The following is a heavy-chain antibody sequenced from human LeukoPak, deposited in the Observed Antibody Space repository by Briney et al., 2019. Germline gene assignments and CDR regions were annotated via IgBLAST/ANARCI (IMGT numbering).Heavy chain of an antibody. CDR3: AKDSGGYYESSGYYHFDY. CDR1: GLTFSNYA. V-gene: IGHV3-23*01. D-gene: IGHD3-22*01. CDR2: ISGNGGST. J-gene: IGHJ4*02. Sequence: PGGSLRLSCAASGLTFSNYAMSWVRQAPGKGLEWVSAISGNGGSTYYADSVKGRFTISRDNSKNTLYLQMNSLRVEDTAVYHCAKDSGGYYESSGYYHFDYWGQGTLVTVSS.